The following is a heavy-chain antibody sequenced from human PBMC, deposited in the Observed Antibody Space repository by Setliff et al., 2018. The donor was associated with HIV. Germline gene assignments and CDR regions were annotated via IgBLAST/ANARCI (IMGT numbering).Heavy chain of an antibody. V-gene: IGHV4-31*03. CDR1: GGSISSGGYY. CDR3: ARGRSYFEY. J-gene: IGHJ4*01. CDR2: FHYTGCT. Sequence: SETLSLTCTVSGGSISSGGYYWSWIRQHPGRGLEWIGSFHYTGCTDYNPSLKSRGSLSLDTPKNQFSLRLNSLTAADTAVYYCARGRSYFEYWGHGTLVTVSS.